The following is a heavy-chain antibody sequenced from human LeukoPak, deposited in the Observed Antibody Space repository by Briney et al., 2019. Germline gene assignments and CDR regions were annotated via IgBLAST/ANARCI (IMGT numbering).Heavy chain of an antibody. V-gene: IGHV1-8*01. Sequence: ASVKVSCKASGYTFTNYDINWVRQAAGQGLEWRGWMDPNSGNTGYAQKFQGRVTMTRNTSISTTYMELSGLRSEDTAVYYCARGFSYRMHVWGQGTTVTVSS. CDR2: MDPNSGNT. CDR1: GYTFTNYD. J-gene: IGHJ6*02. CDR3: ARGFSYRMHV.